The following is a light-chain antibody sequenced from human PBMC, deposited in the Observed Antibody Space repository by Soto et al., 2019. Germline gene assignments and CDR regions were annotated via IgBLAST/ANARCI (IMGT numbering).Light chain of an antibody. Sequence: DIQMTQSPSSLSAFVGDTVTITCRASQDVSNSLAWYQQKPGKVPKLLIHSASTLQTGVQSRFSGSGSGTVFTLTINNLQPEDVATYYCQKYNSAPNTFGQGSRLEI. J-gene: IGKJ2*01. V-gene: IGKV1-27*01. CDR1: QDVSNS. CDR2: SAS. CDR3: QKYNSAPNT.